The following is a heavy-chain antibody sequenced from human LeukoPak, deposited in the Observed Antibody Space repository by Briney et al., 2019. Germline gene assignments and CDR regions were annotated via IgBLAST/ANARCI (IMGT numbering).Heavy chain of an antibody. Sequence: PGGSLRLSCAASGFTFSSYEMNWVRQAPGKGLEWVSYISSSGSTIYYADSVKGRFTISRDNAKNSLYLQMNSLRAGDTAVYYCARMHSGYDDEYYFDYWGQGTLVTVSS. V-gene: IGHV3-48*03. CDR1: GFTFSSYE. J-gene: IGHJ4*02. CDR2: ISSSGSTI. CDR3: ARMHSGYDDEYYFDY. D-gene: IGHD5-12*01.